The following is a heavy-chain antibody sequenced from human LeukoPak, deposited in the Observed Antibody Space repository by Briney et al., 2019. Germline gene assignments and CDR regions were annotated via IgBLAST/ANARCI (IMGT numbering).Heavy chain of an antibody. CDR3: ARMLNAARDYYYYGMDV. V-gene: IGHV3-21*04. Sequence: GGSLRLSCAASGFTFSSYSMNWVRQAPGKGLEWVSSISSSSSYIYYADSVKGRFTISRDNAKNSLYLQMNSLRAEDTAVYYCARMLNAARDYYYYGMDVWGQGTTVTVSS. J-gene: IGHJ6*02. CDR2: ISSSSSYI. CDR1: GFTFSSYS. D-gene: IGHD2-15*01.